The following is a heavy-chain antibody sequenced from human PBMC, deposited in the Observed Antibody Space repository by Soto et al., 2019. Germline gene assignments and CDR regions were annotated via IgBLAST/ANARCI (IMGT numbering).Heavy chain of an antibody. CDR1: GFTFDDYG. Sequence: EVQRVESGGGVVRPGGSLRLSCAASGFTFDDYGMSWVRQAPGKVLEWVSGMNWNGGSTGYADSVKGRFTISRDNAKNSLYLQMNSLRAEDTALYYCARSSQTSITGTWGYWGQGTLVTVSS. CDR3: ARSSQTSITGTWGY. D-gene: IGHD1-7*01. CDR2: MNWNGGST. V-gene: IGHV3-20*04. J-gene: IGHJ4*02.